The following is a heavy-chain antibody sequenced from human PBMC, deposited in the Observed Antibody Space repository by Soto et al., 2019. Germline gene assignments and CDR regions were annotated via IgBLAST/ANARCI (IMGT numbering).Heavy chain of an antibody. CDR2: INPNSGGT. CDR1: GCTFSDYY. D-gene: IGHD1-1*01. V-gene: IGHV1-2*02. Sequence: ASVKVSCKASGCTFSDYYIHWVRQAPGQGLEWMGWINPNSGGTKYAPKFQGGVTMTRDTSITTAYMELSRLRSGDTAVYYCAREPATAKPEGVDFWGQGTLVTVSS. CDR3: AREPATAKPEGVDF. J-gene: IGHJ4*02.